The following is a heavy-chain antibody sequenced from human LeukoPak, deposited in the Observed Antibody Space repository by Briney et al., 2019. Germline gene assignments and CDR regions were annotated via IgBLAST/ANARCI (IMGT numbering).Heavy chain of an antibody. CDR1: GYSISSGYY. CDR3: ARERDSSGYYSSFQH. D-gene: IGHD3-22*01. V-gene: IGHV4-38-2*02. CDR2: IYHSGST. J-gene: IGHJ1*01. Sequence: SETLSLTCAVSGYSISSGYYWGWIRQPPGKGLEWIGSIYHSGSTYYNPSLKSRVTISVDTSKNQFSPKLSSVTAADTAVYYCARERDSSGYYSSFQHWGQGTLVTVSS.